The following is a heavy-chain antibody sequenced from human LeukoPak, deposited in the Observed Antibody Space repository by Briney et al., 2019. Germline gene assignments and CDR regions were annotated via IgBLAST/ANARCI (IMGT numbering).Heavy chain of an antibody. Sequence: SQTLSLTCTVSGGSISSGGYYWSWLRQHPGKGLEWIGYIYYSGSTYYNPSLKSRVTISVDTSKNQFSLKLSSVTAADTAVHYCARDHCSGGSCYTPYWGQGTLVTVSS. J-gene: IGHJ4*02. CDR3: ARDHCSGGSCYTPY. D-gene: IGHD2-15*01. CDR2: IYYSGST. V-gene: IGHV4-31*03. CDR1: GGSISSGGYY.